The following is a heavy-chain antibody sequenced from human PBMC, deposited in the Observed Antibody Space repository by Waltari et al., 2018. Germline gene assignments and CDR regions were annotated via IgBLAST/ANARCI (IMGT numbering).Heavy chain of an antibody. J-gene: IGHJ4*02. V-gene: IGHV3-7*01. CDR3: ARDQADGTIAYFEY. CDR1: GISFSQYW. Sequence: EVLLVESGGALVQTGGSRRLSCETSGISFSQYWMSWVSQSSGKGLEWVATIKHDGTDKYYVDSVKGRFTVSRDNAKSSLYLQMNSLRVEDTAIYYCARDQADGTIAYFEYWGQGTLVTVSS. D-gene: IGHD6-13*01. CDR2: IKHDGTDK.